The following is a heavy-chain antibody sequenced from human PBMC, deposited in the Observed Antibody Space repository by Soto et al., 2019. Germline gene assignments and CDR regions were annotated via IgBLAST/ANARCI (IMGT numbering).Heavy chain of an antibody. V-gene: IGHV3-11*01. CDR1: GFTFSDYY. CDR3: ASEVQTYGFDF. CDR2: ISSSGSTI. Sequence: QVQLVESGGGLVKPGGSLRLSCAASGFTFSDYYMSWIRQAPGKGLEWVSYISSSGSTIYYADSVKGRFTISRDNAESSFYPQMNSLGAEDAAVYYGASEVQTYGFDFWGQGTMVTVSS. D-gene: IGHD3-10*01. J-gene: IGHJ3*01.